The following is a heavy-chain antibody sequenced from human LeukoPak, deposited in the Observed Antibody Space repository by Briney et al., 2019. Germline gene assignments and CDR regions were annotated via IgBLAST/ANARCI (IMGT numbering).Heavy chain of an antibody. V-gene: IGHV1-69*05. Sequence: ASVKVSCKASGGTFSSYAISWVRQAPGQGLEWMGGIIPIFGTANYAQKFQGRVTITTDESTSTAYMELSSLRSEDTAVYYCARSDIVVVPAYSYFDYWGQGTLVTVSS. CDR2: IIPIFGTA. CDR1: GGTFSSYA. D-gene: IGHD2-2*01. J-gene: IGHJ4*02. CDR3: ARSDIVVVPAYSYFDY.